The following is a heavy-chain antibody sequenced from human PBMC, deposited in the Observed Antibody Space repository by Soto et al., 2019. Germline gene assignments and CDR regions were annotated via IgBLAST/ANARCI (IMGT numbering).Heavy chain of an antibody. CDR3: ASGSGVPAAKRSGGAFDI. V-gene: IGHV1-2*02. Sequence: ASVKVSCKASGYTFTGYYMHWVRQAPGRGLEWMGWINPNSGGANYAQKFQGRVTITTDKSTSTAYMELSSLRSEDTAVYYCASGSGVPAAKRSGGAFDIWGQGTMVTVSS. J-gene: IGHJ3*02. CDR1: GYTFTGYY. CDR2: INPNSGGA. D-gene: IGHD2-2*01.